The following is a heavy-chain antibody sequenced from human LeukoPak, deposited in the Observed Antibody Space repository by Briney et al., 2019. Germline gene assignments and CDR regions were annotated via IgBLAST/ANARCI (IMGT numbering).Heavy chain of an antibody. CDR2: INTSGST. Sequence: PSETLSLTCTVSGGSVSDYYWSWIRQPAGKGLQWIGRINTSGSTHYNPSLKSRVTMSEDMSRNEFFLKVSSVTAADTAVYYCARSGRDGYNPHFDFWGQGTLVTVSS. J-gene: IGHJ4*02. D-gene: IGHD5-24*01. V-gene: IGHV4-4*07. CDR3: ARSGRDGYNPHFDF. CDR1: GGSVSDYY.